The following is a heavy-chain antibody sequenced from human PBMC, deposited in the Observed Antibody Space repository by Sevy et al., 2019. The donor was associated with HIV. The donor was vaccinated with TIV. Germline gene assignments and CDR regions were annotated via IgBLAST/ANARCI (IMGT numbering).Heavy chain of an antibody. CDR2: LSFGCGKI. CDR1: GFAFYDYS. V-gene: IGHV3-23*01. CDR3: AREGCTRPHDY. Sequence: GGSLRLSCAASGFAFYDYSMSWIRQAPGKGLEWVATLSFGCGKINYADSVKSRFTISRDNSKNSFYLQMDNLGVEDTALYCCAREGCTRPHDYWGQGTRVTVSS. D-gene: IGHD2-8*01. J-gene: IGHJ4*02.